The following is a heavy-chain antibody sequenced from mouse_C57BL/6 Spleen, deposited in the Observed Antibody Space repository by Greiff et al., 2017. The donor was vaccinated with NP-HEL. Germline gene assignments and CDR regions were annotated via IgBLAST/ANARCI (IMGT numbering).Heavy chain of an antibody. CDR2: IHPNSGST. J-gene: IGHJ3*01. V-gene: IGHV1-64*01. D-gene: IGHD2-4*01. CDR1: GYTFTSYW. Sequence: VQLQQPGAELVKPGASVKLSCKASGYTFTSYWMHWVKQRPGQGLEWIGMIHPNSGSTNYNEKFKSKATLTVDKSSSTAYMQLSSLTSEYSAVYYCARRGLYDYDDGFSYWGQGTLVTVSA. CDR3: ARRGLYDYDDGFSY.